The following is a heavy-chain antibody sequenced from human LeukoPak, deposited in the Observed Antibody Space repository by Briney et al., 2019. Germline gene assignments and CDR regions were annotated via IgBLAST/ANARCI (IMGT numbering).Heavy chain of an antibody. J-gene: IGHJ4*02. D-gene: IGHD3-9*01. V-gene: IGHV1-2*02. CDR1: GYTFTGYY. CDR2: INPKSGGA. Sequence: ASVKVSCKASGYTFTGYYMHWVRQAPGQGLEWMGWINPKSGGANEAQKFHDRVTMTRDTSIRTAYMEVSRLRSDDTAVYYCARSPDILTGENFDYWGQGTLVTVSS. CDR3: ARSPDILTGENFDY.